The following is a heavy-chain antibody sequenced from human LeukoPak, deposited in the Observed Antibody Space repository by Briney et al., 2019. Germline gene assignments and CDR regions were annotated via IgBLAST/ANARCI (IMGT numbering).Heavy chain of an antibody. CDR3: ARATQLWESKHFYYYYYLDV. V-gene: IGHV3-53*01. D-gene: IGHD3-16*01. CDR2: IYTDGTT. Sequence: GGSLRLSCAASGFTINDNYMTWVRQAPGKGLDWVSFIYTDGTTVYPHSLNAPFTLSRDDSNNILFLQINSLRAEDTAVYYCARATQLWESKHFYYYYYLDVWGKGTTVTVSS. CDR1: GFTINDNY. J-gene: IGHJ6*03.